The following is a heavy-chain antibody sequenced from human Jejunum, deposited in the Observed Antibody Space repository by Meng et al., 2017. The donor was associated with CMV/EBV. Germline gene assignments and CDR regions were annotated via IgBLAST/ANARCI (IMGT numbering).Heavy chain of an antibody. CDR3: AKDKGVTTLDY. Sequence: QGVRVEAGGGWVRPGESPRLSCEASGISFSISGMHWVRQAPGKGLEWVAFIRNDGSNKYYADSVTGRFTISRDNSKNTVYLQMNSLTTEDTAVYYCAKDKGVTTLDYWGQGTLVTVSS. V-gene: IGHV3-30*02. CDR1: GISFSISG. J-gene: IGHJ4*02. CDR2: IRNDGSNK. D-gene: IGHD1/OR15-1a*01.